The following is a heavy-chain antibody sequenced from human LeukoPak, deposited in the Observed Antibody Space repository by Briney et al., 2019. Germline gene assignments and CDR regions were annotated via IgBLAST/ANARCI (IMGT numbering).Heavy chain of an antibody. Sequence: SETLSLTCAAYGGSFSGYYWSWIRQPPGKGLEWIGEINLSGSTNYNPSLKSRVTISVDRSKNQFSLKLSSVTAADTAVDYCARVPVGTTGDPEGSFDPWGRGTLVTVSS. V-gene: IGHV4-34*01. CDR1: GGSFSGYY. D-gene: IGHD5-12*01. CDR2: INLSGST. J-gene: IGHJ5*02. CDR3: ARVPVGTTGDPEGSFDP.